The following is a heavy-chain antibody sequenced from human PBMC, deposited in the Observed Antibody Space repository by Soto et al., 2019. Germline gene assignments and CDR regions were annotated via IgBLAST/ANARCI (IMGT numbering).Heavy chain of an antibody. CDR1: GFTSDDYA. CDR3: AKSTEYSGPGKLDY. CDR2: ISWNSGSI. Sequence: VRPGGCLRLSCSASGFTSDDYAMHWVRQAPGKGLEWVSGISWNSGSIGYADSVKGRFTISRDNAKTSLYLQMNSLRAEDTALYYCAKSTEYSGPGKLDYWGQGTLVTVSS. V-gene: IGHV3-9*02. J-gene: IGHJ4*02. D-gene: IGHD5-12*01.